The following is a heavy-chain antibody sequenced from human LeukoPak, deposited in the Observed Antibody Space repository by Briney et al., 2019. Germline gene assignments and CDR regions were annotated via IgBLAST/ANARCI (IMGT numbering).Heavy chain of an antibody. Sequence: PGGSLRLSCAASGFTFSSYVMSWVRQAPGKGLEWISYISSSGTSMYYADSVEGRFTISRDNAKNSLYLQLNSLRAEDTAVYYCARRIAAAGQTFDYWGLGTLVTVSS. CDR3: ARRIAAAGQTFDY. CDR1: GFTFSSYV. CDR2: ISSSGTSM. V-gene: IGHV3-48*03. D-gene: IGHD6-13*01. J-gene: IGHJ4*02.